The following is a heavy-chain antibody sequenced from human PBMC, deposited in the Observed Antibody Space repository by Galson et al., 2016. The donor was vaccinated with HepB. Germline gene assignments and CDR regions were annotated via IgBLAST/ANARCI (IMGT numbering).Heavy chain of an antibody. CDR3: VRGGDFWSAYPDY. V-gene: IGHV5-51*01. J-gene: IGHJ4*02. CDR1: GYSFSSSW. CDR2: IYPRDSDT. D-gene: IGHD3-3*01. Sequence: QSGAEVKKPGESLKISCKASGYSFSSSWIAWVRQMPGKGLEWMGVIYPRDSDTRYSPSFQGQVSISADKSISTAYLQWSSLKASDTAMYFCVRGGDFWSAYPDYWGQGTLVTVSS.